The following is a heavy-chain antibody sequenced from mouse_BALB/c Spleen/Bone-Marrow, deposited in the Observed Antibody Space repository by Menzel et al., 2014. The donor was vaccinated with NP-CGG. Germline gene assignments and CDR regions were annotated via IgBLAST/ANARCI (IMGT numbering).Heavy chain of an antibody. CDR3: TRVLRLFDY. Sequence: EVQGVESGGGLVQPGGSMKLSCVASGFTFSNYWMTWVRQSPEKGLEWVAEIRLKSNNYATHYAGSVKGRFTISRDDSKGSVCLQMNNVRAEDSGIYYCTRVLRLFDYWGQGTTLTVSS. CDR1: GFTFSNYW. V-gene: IGHV6-6*02. CDR2: IRLKSNNYAT. J-gene: IGHJ2*01. D-gene: IGHD1-2*01.